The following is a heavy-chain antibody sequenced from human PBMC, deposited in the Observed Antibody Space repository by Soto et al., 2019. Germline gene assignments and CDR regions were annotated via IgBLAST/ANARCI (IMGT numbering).Heavy chain of an antibody. CDR2: IYYSGST. V-gene: IGHV4-59*01. CDR1: GGSIRSYY. Sequence: QVQLQESGPGLVKPSETLSLTCTVSGGSIRSYYWSWIRQPPGKGLEWIGYIYYSGSTDYNPSLKTRITISVDTSKNQFSLKLRSVTAAHTAVYYCARDSYNFDDLGQGILVTVSS. CDR3: ARDSYNFDD. D-gene: IGHD5-18*01. J-gene: IGHJ4*02.